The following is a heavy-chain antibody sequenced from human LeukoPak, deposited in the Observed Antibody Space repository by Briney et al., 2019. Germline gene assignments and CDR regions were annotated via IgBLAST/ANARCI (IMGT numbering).Heavy chain of an antibody. J-gene: IGHJ6*02. CDR3: AKFPYCSSTSCYTGYYYYYGMDV. D-gene: IGHD2-2*02. Sequence: PGGSLRLSCAASGYTFSSYWMSWVRQAPGKGLEWVANIKQDGSEKYYVDSVKGRFTISRDNAKNSLYLQMNSLRAEDTAVYYCAKFPYCSSTSCYTGYYYYYGMDVWGQGTTVTVSS. CDR2: IKQDGSEK. V-gene: IGHV3-7*01. CDR1: GYTFSSYW.